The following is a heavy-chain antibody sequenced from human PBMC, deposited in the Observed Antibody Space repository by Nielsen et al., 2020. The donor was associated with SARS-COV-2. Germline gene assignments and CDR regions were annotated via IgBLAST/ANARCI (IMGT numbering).Heavy chain of an antibody. D-gene: IGHD5-18*01. J-gene: IGHJ5*02. CDR2: IYHSGST. Sequence: SETLSLTCAVSGGSISSSNWWSWVRQPPGKGLEWIGEIYHSGSTNYNPSLKSRVTISVDTSKNQFSLKLSSVTAADTAVYYCARHFLVQLWLLSWFDPWGQGTLVTVSS. CDR1: GGSISSSNW. V-gene: IGHV4-4*02. CDR3: ARHFLVQLWLLSWFDP.